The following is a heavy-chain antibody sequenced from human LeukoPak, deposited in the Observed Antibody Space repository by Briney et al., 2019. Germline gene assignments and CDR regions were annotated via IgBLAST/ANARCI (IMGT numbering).Heavy chain of an antibody. V-gene: IGHV1-69*13. CDR3: ARPEAVAGYHYYYGMDV. CDR2: IIPIFGTA. Sequence: GASVKVSCKASGGTFSSYAISWVRQAPGQGLEWMGGIIPIFGTANYAQKFQGRVTITADESTSTAYMELSILRSEDTAVYYCARPEAVAGYHYYYGMDVWGQGTTVTVSS. J-gene: IGHJ6*02. CDR1: GGTFSSYA. D-gene: IGHD6-19*01.